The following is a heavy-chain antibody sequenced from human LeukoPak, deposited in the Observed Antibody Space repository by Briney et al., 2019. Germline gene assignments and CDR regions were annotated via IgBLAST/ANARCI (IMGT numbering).Heavy chain of an antibody. CDR1: GFTASSNY. D-gene: IGHD6-6*01. CDR2: IYSGGST. CDR3: ARYSSSGYWFDP. J-gene: IGHJ5*02. Sequence: GGSLRLSCAASGFTASSNYMSWVRQAPGKGLEWVSVIYSGGSTYYADSVKGRFTISRDNSKNTLYLQMNSLRAEDTAVYYCARYSSSGYWFDPWGQGTLVTVSS. V-gene: IGHV3-66*02.